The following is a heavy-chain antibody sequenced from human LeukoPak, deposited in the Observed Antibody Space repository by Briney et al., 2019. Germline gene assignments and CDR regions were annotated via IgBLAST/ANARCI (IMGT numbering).Heavy chain of an antibody. CDR3: AGDYRAHPLRPNWLDP. J-gene: IGHJ5*02. V-gene: IGHV3-53*01. D-gene: IGHD1-26*01. Sequence: GGSLRLSCAASGFTVHSNYMSWVRQAPGKGLEWVSVIERSGVTHYADSVKGRFTISRDNSKNLLYLQMNSLRAEDTGMYYCAGDYRAHPLRPNWLDPWGQGTPVTVSS. CDR2: IERSGVT. CDR1: GFTVHSNY.